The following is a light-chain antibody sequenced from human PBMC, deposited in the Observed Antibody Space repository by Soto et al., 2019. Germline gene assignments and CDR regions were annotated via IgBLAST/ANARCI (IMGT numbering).Light chain of an antibody. CDR2: DVS. J-gene: IGLJ1*01. Sequence: QSALTQPASVSGSPGQSITISCTETSSDVGGYNYVSWYQQHPGKAPKLMIYDVSNRPSGVSNRFSGSKSGNTASLTISGLQAEDEADYYCSSHTSSSTSYVFGTGTKLTVL. CDR1: SSDVGGYNY. V-gene: IGLV2-14*01. CDR3: SSHTSSSTSYV.